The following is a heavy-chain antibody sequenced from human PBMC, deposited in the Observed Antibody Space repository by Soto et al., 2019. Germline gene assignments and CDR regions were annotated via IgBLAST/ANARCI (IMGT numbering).Heavy chain of an antibody. V-gene: IGHV1-2*02. D-gene: IGHD4-17*01. Sequence: ASVKVSCKASGYSFTGYYIHWVRQAPGQGLEWMGWINPNSGGTNYPQKFQGRVTMSRDTSINTAYMEVRRLRSDDTAVYYCARERRTVDYNNYGMDFWGQGTTVTRLL. CDR1: GYSFTGYY. CDR2: INPNSGGT. J-gene: IGHJ6*02. CDR3: ARERRTVDYNNYGMDF.